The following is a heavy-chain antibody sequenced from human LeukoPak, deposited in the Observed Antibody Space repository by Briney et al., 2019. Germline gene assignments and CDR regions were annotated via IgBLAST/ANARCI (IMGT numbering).Heavy chain of an antibody. V-gene: IGHV4-39*07. Sequence: SETLSLTCTVSGGSISSSSYYWGWIRQPPGKGLEWIGSIYYSGSTYYNPSLKSRVTISVDTSKNQFSLKLSSVTAADTAVYYCARGTVAARPPNFDYWGQGTLVTVSS. CDR3: ARGTVAARPPNFDY. J-gene: IGHJ4*02. D-gene: IGHD6-6*01. CDR1: GGSISSSSYY. CDR2: IYYSGST.